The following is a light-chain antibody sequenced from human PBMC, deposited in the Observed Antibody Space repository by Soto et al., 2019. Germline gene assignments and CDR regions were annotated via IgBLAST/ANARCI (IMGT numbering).Light chain of an antibody. CDR3: CSFAGSSTFVL. Sequence: QSALTQPASVSGSPGQSITISCTGTSSDIGSYNLVSWYQQHAGKAPKLMIYEGSKRPSGVSNRFSGSKSGNTASLTISGLQAEDEADYYCCSFAGSSTFVLFGGGTKVTVL. V-gene: IGLV2-23*03. CDR2: EGS. CDR1: SSDIGSYNL. J-gene: IGLJ2*01.